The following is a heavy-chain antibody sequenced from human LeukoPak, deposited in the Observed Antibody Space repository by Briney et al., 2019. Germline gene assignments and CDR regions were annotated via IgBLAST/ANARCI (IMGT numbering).Heavy chain of an antibody. J-gene: IGHJ5*02. CDR1: GFTVSSNY. V-gene: IGHV3-33*08. CDR3: VRDYCSGGSCYENNWFDP. CDR2: IWFDGSNR. Sequence: GGSLRLSCAASGFTVSSNYMSWVRQAPGKGLEWVAVIWFDGSNRNHADSVKGRFTISRDNSKNTLYLQMNSLRVEDTAVYFCVRDYCSGGSCYENNWFDPWGQGTLVTVSS. D-gene: IGHD2-15*01.